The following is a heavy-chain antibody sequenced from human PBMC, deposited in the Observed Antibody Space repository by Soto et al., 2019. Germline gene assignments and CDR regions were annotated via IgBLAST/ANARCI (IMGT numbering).Heavy chain of an antibody. CDR3: ARYHYGPWYFDL. V-gene: IGHV1-69*02. J-gene: IGHJ2*01. CDR2: IIPILGIA. D-gene: IGHD5-12*01. CDR1: GGTYSSYT. Sequence: QVQLVQSGAEVKKPGSSVKVSCKASGGTYSSYTISWVRQAPGQGLEWMGRIIPILGIANYAQKFQGRVTITADKSTSTAYMELSSLRSEDTAVYYCARYHYGPWYFDLWGRGTLVTVSS.